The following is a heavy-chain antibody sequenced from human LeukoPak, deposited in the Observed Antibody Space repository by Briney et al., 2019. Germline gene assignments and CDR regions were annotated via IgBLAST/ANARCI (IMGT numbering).Heavy chain of an antibody. CDR3: AKSHYYGSGSIDY. CDR1: GGSFSGYY. CDR2: VSASGDST. V-gene: IGHV3-23*01. J-gene: IGHJ4*02. D-gene: IGHD3-10*01. Sequence: ETLSLTCAVYGGSFSGYYWSWVRQAPGKGLAWISTVSASGDSTSYADSVKGRFTISRDNSKNALYLQVNSLRADDAALYYCAKSHYYGSGSIDYWGQGTLVTVSS.